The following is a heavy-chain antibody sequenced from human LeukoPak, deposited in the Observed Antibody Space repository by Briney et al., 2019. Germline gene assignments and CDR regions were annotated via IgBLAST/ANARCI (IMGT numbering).Heavy chain of an antibody. CDR1: GFTFSSYG. V-gene: IGHV3-48*01. CDR3: AKDHQYYDSSGYYYFDY. J-gene: IGHJ4*02. D-gene: IGHD3-22*01. Sequence: GGSLRLSCAASGFTFSSYGMRWVRQAPGKGLEWVSYISSSGSTIYYADSVKGRFTISRDNSKNTLYLQMNSLRAEDTAVYYCAKDHQYYDSSGYYYFDYWGQGTLVAVSS. CDR2: ISSSGSTI.